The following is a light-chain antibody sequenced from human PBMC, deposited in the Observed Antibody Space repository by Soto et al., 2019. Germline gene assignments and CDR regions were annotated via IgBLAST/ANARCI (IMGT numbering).Light chain of an antibody. J-gene: IGKJ1*01. V-gene: IGKV3-20*01. Sequence: EIVLTQSPGTLSLSPGERATLSCRASQSLNSFYLAWYQQKPGQAPRLLIYGSSNRATGIPDRFSGSGSGTDFTLTSSRLDPEDFAVYYCHQYDISPRTFGQGTKVEVK. CDR3: HQYDISPRT. CDR1: QSLNSFY. CDR2: GSS.